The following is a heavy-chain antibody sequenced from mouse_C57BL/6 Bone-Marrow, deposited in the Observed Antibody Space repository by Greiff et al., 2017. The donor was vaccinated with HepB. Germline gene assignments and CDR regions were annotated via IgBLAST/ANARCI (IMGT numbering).Heavy chain of an antibody. D-gene: IGHD1-1*01. V-gene: IGHV1-63*01. J-gene: IGHJ3*01. Sequence: VKLMESGAELVRPGTSVKMSCKASGYTFPNYWIGWAKQRPGHGLAWIGDIYPGGGYTNYNEKFKGKATLTADKSSSTAYMQFSSLTSEDSAIYYCARSGSSPFAYWGQGTLVTVSA. CDR3: ARSGSSPFAY. CDR2: IYPGGGYT. CDR1: GYTFPNYW.